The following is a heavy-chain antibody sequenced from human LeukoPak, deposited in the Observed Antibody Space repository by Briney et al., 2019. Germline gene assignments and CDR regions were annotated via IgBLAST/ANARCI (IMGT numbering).Heavy chain of an antibody. CDR3: ARETYYHDSSGYSCPGFDY. CDR2: IYYSGST. V-gene: IGHV4-31*03. D-gene: IGHD3-22*01. Sequence: SETLSLTCTVSGGSISSGGYYWSWIRQHPGKGLEWIGYIYYSGSTYYNPSLKSRVTISVDTSKNQFSLKLSSVTAADTAVYYCARETYYHDSSGYSCPGFDYWGQGTLVTVSS. J-gene: IGHJ4*02. CDR1: GGSISSGGYY.